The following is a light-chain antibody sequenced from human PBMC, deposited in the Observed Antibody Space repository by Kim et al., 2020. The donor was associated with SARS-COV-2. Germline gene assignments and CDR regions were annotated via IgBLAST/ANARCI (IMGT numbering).Light chain of an antibody. CDR1: QSVLYRSTNKNY. V-gene: IGKV4-1*01. CDR2: WAS. CDR3: QQYYSTPVT. J-gene: IGKJ4*01. Sequence: DIVMTQSPDSLVVSLGERATINCKSSQSVLYRSTNKNYLAWYQQKPGQPPNLLIYWASTRESGVPDRFSGSGSGTDFTLTISSLQAEDVAVYYCQQYYSTPVTVGGGTKVDIK.